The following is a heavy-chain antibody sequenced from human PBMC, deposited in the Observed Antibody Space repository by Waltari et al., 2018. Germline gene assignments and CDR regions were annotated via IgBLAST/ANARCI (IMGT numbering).Heavy chain of an antibody. V-gene: IGHV4-39*07. Sequence: QLQLQESGPGLVKPSETLSLTCTVSGGSISSSSYYWGWIRQPPGKGRGWIGSIYYSGSTYYNPSLKSRVTISVDTSKNQFSLKLSSVTAADTAVYYCARDQAYYYGSGSYYKPDWFDPWGQGTLVTVSS. CDR2: IYYSGST. D-gene: IGHD3-10*01. J-gene: IGHJ5*02. CDR1: GGSISSSSYY. CDR3: ARDQAYYYGSGSYYKPDWFDP.